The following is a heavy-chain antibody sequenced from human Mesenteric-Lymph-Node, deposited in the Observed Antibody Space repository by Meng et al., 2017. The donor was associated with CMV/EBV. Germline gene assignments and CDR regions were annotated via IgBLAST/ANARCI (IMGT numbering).Heavy chain of an antibody. J-gene: IGHJ6*02. CDR1: GFTFSSYS. Sequence: GESLKISCAASGFTFSSYSMNWVRQAPGKGLEWVSSISSSSSYIYYADSVKGRFTISRDNAKNSLYLQMNSLRAGDTAVYYCARGPPGDYYYGMDVWGQGTTVTVSS. CDR3: ARGPPGDYYYGMDV. CDR2: ISSSSSYI. V-gene: IGHV3-21*01.